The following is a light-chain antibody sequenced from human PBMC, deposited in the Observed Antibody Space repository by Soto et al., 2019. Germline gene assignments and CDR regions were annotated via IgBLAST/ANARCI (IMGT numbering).Light chain of an antibody. J-gene: IGKJ2*01. CDR2: GAS. V-gene: IGKV3-20*01. CDR1: QSISSIY. CDR3: QQYATSPT. Sequence: EIVLTQSPGTLSLSPGERATLSCRASQSISSIYLAWYQQKPGQAPRLLIYGASGRATGIPDRFSGSASGTDFTLSISRLEPEDFAVYYCQQYATSPTFGQGTKLEIK.